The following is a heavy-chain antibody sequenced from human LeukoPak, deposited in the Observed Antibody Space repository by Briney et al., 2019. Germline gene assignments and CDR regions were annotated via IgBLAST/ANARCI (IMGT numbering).Heavy chain of an antibody. J-gene: IGHJ3*02. CDR1: GGFFSGYY. Sequence: SETLSLTCAVYGGFFSGYYWSWIRQPPGKGLEWIGEINHSGSTNYNPSLKSRVTISVDTSKNQFSLKLSSVTAADTAVYYCARVGVTTVTPSDAFDIWGQGTMVTVSS. CDR3: ARVGVTTVTPSDAFDI. CDR2: INHSGST. D-gene: IGHD4-17*01. V-gene: IGHV4-34*01.